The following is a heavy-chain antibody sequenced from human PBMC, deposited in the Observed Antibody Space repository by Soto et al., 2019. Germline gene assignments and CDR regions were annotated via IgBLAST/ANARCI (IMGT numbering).Heavy chain of an antibody. CDR2: ICHSGST. V-gene: IGHV4-61*01. D-gene: IGHD2-15*01. CDR1: GGPVSSGSYC. J-gene: IGHJ6*02. CDR3: ARAGGSVVVRAMDV. Sequence: QVQLQESGPGLVKPSETLSLTCTVSGGPVSSGSYCWSWIRQPPGKGLEWIGYICHSGSTNSNPSLKSRVGISVDTSKNQFSLNLNSVTAADTAVYYCARAGGSVVVRAMDVWGQGTTVTVSS.